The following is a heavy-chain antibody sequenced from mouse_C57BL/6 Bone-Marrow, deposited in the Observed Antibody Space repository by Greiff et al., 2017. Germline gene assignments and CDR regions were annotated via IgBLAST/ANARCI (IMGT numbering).Heavy chain of an antibody. D-gene: IGHD4-1*01. J-gene: IGHJ2*01. CDR2: ISSGSSTI. CDR1: GFTFSDYG. V-gene: IGHV5-17*01. CDR3: ARGTGRYFDY. Sequence: DVKLVESGGGLVKPGGSLKLSCAASGFTFSDYGMHWVRQAPEKGLEWVAYISSGSSTIYYADTVKGRFTISRDNAKNTLFLQMTSLRSEDTAMYYWARGTGRYFDYWGQGTTLTVSS.